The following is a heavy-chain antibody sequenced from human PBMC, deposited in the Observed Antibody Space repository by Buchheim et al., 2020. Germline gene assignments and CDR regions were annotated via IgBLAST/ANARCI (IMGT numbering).Heavy chain of an antibody. V-gene: IGHV3-7*04. Sequence: EVQLVESGGGLVQPGGSLRLSCAASGFTFSSYWMSWVRQARGKGLEWVANITQDGSEKYYVDSVKGRFTISRANAKNYLYLQMNSLRAEDTAVYYCARESMVRGAHYYYGMDVWGQGTT. J-gene: IGHJ6*01. CDR2: ITQDGSEK. D-gene: IGHD3-10*01. CDR1: GFTFSSYW. CDR3: ARESMVRGAHYYYGMDV.